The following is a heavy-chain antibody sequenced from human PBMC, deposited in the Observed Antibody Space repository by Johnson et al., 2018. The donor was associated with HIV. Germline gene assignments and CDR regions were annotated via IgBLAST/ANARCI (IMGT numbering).Heavy chain of an antibody. Sequence: VQLVESGGGLVQPGGSLRLSCAASGFTFSNAWVSWVRQAPGKGLEWVGRITSKTDGGTTDYAAPVKGRFTISRDDSKNTLYLQMNSLRAEDTAVYYCARACRDGYTCDAFDIWGQGTMVIVSS. V-gene: IGHV3-15*01. J-gene: IGHJ3*02. CDR3: ARACRDGYTCDAFDI. CDR1: GFTFSNAW. CDR2: ITSKTDGGTT. D-gene: IGHD5-24*01.